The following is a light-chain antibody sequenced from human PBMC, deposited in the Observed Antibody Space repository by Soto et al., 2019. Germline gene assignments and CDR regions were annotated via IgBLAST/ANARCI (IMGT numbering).Light chain of an antibody. V-gene: IGLV2-14*01. CDR3: VSYTDTDTLV. CDR2: EVT. Sequence: QSVLTQPASVSGSPGQSITISCVGRNTDVGQDKSVSWYQQGPGKAPKLLIFEVTNRPSGVSNRFSGSRSGNTASLTISGLQPDDEGDYFCVSYTDTDTLVFGTGTTGTVL. CDR1: NTDVGQDKS. J-gene: IGLJ1*01.